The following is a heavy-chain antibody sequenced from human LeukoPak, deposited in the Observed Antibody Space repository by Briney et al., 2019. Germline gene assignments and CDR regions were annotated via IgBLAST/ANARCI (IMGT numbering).Heavy chain of an antibody. CDR3: AREVSGSYTHYFDY. V-gene: IGHV1-8*01. J-gene: IGHJ4*02. CDR1: GYTFTSYD. Sequence: ASVKVSCKASGYTFTSYDINWVRQATGQGLEWMGWMNPNSGNTGYAQKFQGRVTMTTDTSTSTAYMDLRSLRSDDTAVYYCAREVSGSYTHYFDYWGQGTLVTVSS. CDR2: MNPNSGNT. D-gene: IGHD1-26*01.